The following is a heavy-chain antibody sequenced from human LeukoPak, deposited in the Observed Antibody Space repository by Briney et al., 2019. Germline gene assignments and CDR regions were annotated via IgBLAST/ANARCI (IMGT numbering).Heavy chain of an antibody. D-gene: IGHD4-17*01. CDR3: ARVLYGDYDY. CDR2: INHSGST. CDR1: GGSFSGYY. J-gene: IGHJ4*02. V-gene: IGHV4-34*01. Sequence: SETLSLTCAVYGGSFSGYYWSWIRQPPGKGLEWIGEINHSGSTNYNPSLKSRVTISVDTSKNQFSLKLSSVTAADTAVYYCARVLYGDYDYWGQGTLVTVSP.